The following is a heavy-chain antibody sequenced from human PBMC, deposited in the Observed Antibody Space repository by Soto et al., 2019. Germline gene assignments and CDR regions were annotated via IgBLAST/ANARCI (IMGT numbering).Heavy chain of an antibody. V-gene: IGHV1-69*12. CDR3: ASGLQLWLRRINSGYSG. CDR2: IIPMFGTA. Sequence: QVQLVQSGAEVKKPESSVKVSCKAPGGTFSTYAISWVRQAPGQGLEWMGGIIPMFGTANYAQRFQDRVTTTADEATNTVYMELSSLRSEDTAVYFCASGLQLWLRRINSGYSGWGQGTLVTVSS. D-gene: IGHD5-12*01. CDR1: GGTFSTYA. J-gene: IGHJ4*02.